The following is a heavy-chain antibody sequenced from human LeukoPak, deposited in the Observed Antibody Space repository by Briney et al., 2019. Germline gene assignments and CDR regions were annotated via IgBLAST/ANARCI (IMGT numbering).Heavy chain of an antibody. CDR2: INPNSGGT. J-gene: IGHJ5*02. D-gene: IGHD5-18*01. Sequence: ASVKVSCKASGYTFTGYYMHWVRQAPGQGLEWMGWINPNSGGTNYAQKFQGRVTMTRDTSVSTAYMELSRLRSDDTAVYYCARDTAMVTYWFDPWGQGTLVTVSS. V-gene: IGHV1-2*02. CDR1: GYTFTGYY. CDR3: ARDTAMVTYWFDP.